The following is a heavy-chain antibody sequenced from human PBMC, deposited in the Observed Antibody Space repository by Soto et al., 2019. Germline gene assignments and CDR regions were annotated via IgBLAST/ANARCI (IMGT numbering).Heavy chain of an antibody. CDR3: ASLYPNDY. CDR2: INPNSGGT. J-gene: IGHJ4*02. Sequence: APVKVSCKASGGTFSSYAISWVRQAPGQGLEWMGWINPNSGGTNYAQKFQGRVTMTRDTSISTAYMELSGLRSDDTAVYYCASLYPNDYWGQGTLVTVSS. V-gene: IGHV1-2*02. CDR1: GGTFSSYA.